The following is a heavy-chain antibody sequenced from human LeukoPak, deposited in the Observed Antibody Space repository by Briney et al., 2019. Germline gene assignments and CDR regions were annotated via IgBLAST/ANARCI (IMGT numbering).Heavy chain of an antibody. J-gene: IGHJ4*02. CDR3: ARTSIAAAGIDY. CDR2: INHSGST. CDR1: GRSFSGYY. D-gene: IGHD6-13*01. V-gene: IGHV4-34*01. Sequence: SETLSLTCAVYGRSFSGYYWSWIRQPPGKGLEWIGEINHSGSTNYNPSLKSRVTISVDTSKNQFSLKLSSVTAADTAVYYCARTSIAAAGIDYWGQGTLVTVSS.